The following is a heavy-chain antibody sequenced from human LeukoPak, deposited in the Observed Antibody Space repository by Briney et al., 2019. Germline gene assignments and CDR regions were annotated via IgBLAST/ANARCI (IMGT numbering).Heavy chain of an antibody. CDR1: GGSISSYY. D-gene: IGHD3-22*01. CDR2: IYTSGST. J-gene: IGHJ4*02. CDR3: ARASYDSSVGSTYYFDY. Sequence: SETLSLTCTVSGGSISSYYWSWIRQPPGKGLEWIGYIYTSGSTNYNPSLKSRVTISVVTSKNQSSLKLSSVTAADTAVYYCARASYDSSVGSTYYFDYWGQGTLVTVSS. V-gene: IGHV4-4*09.